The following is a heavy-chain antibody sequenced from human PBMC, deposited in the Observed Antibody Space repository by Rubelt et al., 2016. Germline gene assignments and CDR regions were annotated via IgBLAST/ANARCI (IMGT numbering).Heavy chain of an antibody. Sequence: GGGVVQPGRSLRLSCAASGFTFSSYAMSWVRQAPGKGLEWVSAISGSGGSTYYADSVKGRFTISRDNSKNTLYLQMNSLRAEDTAVYYCAKGLKSDSSGWPSWGQGTLVTVSS. D-gene: IGHD6-19*01. J-gene: IGHJ4*02. CDR1: GFTFSSYA. CDR2: ISGSGGST. V-gene: IGHV3-23*01. CDR3: AKGLKSDSSGWPS.